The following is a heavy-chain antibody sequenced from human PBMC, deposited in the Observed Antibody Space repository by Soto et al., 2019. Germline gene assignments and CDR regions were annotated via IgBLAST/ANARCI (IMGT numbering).Heavy chain of an antibody. CDR3: TRDGPPFDY. Sequence: QVQLVQSGAELKKPGASVKVSCKASGYTFTTYAISWVRQAPGQGLEWMGWISAYNGNTNYAQNLQGRVTMTTDTPTSTAYMELRSLRSPDTAVYYCTRDGPPFDYWGQGTLVTVSS. V-gene: IGHV1-18*01. CDR1: GYTFTTYA. CDR2: ISAYNGNT. J-gene: IGHJ4*02.